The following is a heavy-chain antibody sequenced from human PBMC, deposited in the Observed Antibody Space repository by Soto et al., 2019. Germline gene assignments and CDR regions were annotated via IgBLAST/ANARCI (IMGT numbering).Heavy chain of an antibody. CDR2: IHYNGRT. D-gene: IGHD4-17*01. CDR3: AIYGGNSVYFDY. CDR1: GVSVSDYH. Sequence: SETLCLTCSVSGVSVSDYHWTWIRLTPKKELQWIGFIHYNGRTDSSPSLKSRVTISLDMSKNHVSLILKSVNIADSAVYYCAIYGGNSVYFDYWGQGTLVTVSS. J-gene: IGHJ4*02. V-gene: IGHV4-59*02.